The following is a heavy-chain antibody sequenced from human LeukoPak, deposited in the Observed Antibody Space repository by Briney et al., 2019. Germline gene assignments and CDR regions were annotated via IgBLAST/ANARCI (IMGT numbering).Heavy chain of an antibody. V-gene: IGHV3-43*01. CDR2: IYGGGGTT. Sequence: PGGSLRLSCAASGFTFRVYTMHWVRQAPGKGLEWVSLIYGGGGTTSYADSVRGRFTISRDNNKNSLYLQMNSLTTEDTAFYYCAKDASGWKELDYWGRG. CDR3: AKDASGWKELDY. CDR1: GFTFRVYT. D-gene: IGHD6-19*01. J-gene: IGHJ4*02.